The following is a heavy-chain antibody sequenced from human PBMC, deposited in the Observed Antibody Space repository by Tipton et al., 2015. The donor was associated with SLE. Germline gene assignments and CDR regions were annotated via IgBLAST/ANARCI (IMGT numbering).Heavy chain of an antibody. CDR1: GFAFSSYS. V-gene: IGHV3-48*01. Sequence: SLRLSCAASGFAFSSYSMTWVRQAPGKGLEWVSYISRSGTTIHYADSVKGRFTLSRDNAKNSVFLQMNSLRAEDTAVYFCVRESTRLSTSSWYGEVKDSWGQGTLVTVSS. CDR2: ISRSGTTI. J-gene: IGHJ4*02. CDR3: VRESTRLSTSSWYGEVKDS. D-gene: IGHD6-13*01.